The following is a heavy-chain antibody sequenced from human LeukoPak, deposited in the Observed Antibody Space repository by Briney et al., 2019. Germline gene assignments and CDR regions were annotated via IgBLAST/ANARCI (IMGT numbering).Heavy chain of an antibody. Sequence: RRSLRLSCAASGSTFSHYDMSWIRQAPGNGLEWVSYISSSGSTIYYADSVKGRFTISRDNAKNSLYLQMNSLRAEDTAVYYCAELGITMNGGVWGKGTTVTIPS. J-gene: IGHJ6*04. V-gene: IGHV3-11*04. CDR2: ISSSGSTI. CDR3: AELGITMNGGV. D-gene: IGHD3-10*02. CDR1: GSTFSHYD.